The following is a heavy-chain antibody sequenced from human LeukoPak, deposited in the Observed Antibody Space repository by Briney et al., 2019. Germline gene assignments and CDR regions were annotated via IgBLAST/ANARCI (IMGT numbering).Heavy chain of an antibody. V-gene: IGHV3-30*04. CDR2: ISYDGSNK. CDR3: ARGDIAVAGTGHFDY. J-gene: IGHJ4*02. CDR1: GFTFSSYA. Sequence: PGGSLRLSCAASGFTFSSYAMHWVRQAPGKGLEWVAVISYDGSNKYYADSVKGRFTISRDNSKNTLYLQMNSLRAEDTAVYYCARGDIAVAGTGHFDYWGQGTLVTVSS. D-gene: IGHD6-19*01.